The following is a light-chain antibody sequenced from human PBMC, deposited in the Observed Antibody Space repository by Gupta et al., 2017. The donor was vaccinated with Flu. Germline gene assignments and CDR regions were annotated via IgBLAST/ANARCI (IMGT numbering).Light chain of an antibody. V-gene: IGKV1-39*01. J-gene: IGKJ2*02. CDR2: PAS. CDR3: QQKYNSTST. Sequence: DIQMTQSPSSLSASVGDRITITCRASQSIHTYLNWYQQQPGKAPRLLIHPASTLQSGVPPRFRGSRSCREFFLTISSRQRQDVLTYYCQQKYNSTSTFGQGTRLEIK. CDR1: QSIHTY.